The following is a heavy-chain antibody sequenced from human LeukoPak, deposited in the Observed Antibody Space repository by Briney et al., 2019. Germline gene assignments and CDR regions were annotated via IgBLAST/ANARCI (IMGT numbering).Heavy chain of an antibody. J-gene: IGHJ4*02. CDR1: GYTFTSYG. D-gene: IGHD5-18*01. Sequence: ASVKVSCKASGYTFTSYGISWVRQAPGQGLEWMGGIIPIFGTANYAQKFQGRVTITADKSTSTAYMELSSLRSEDTAVYYRARGNVDTAMAPPDDYWGQGTLVTVSS. V-gene: IGHV1-69*06. CDR3: ARGNVDTAMAPPDDY. CDR2: IIPIFGTA.